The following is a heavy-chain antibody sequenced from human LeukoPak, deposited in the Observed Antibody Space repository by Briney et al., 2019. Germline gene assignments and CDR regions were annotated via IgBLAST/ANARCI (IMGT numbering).Heavy chain of an antibody. CDR2: IYYSGST. D-gene: IGHD5-24*01. CDR3: ARDWVRDGYNYDGMDV. CDR1: GGSISSYY. J-gene: IGHJ6*02. Sequence: SETLSLTCTVSGGSISSYYWSWIRQPPGKGLEWIGYIYYSGSTNYNPSLKGRVTISVDTSKNQFSLKLSSVTAADTAVYYCARDWVRDGYNYDGMDVWGQGTTVTVSS. V-gene: IGHV4-59*01.